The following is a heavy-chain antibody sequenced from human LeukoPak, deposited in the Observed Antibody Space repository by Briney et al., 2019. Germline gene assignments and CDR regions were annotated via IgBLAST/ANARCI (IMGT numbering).Heavy chain of an antibody. CDR2: INQGGSET. CDR3: ARYRMVSYYFDN. J-gene: IGHJ4*02. CDR1: GFTFRSYW. V-gene: IGHV3-7*01. Sequence: GGSLRLSCAASGFTFRSYWMTWVRQAPGKGLEWVANINQGGSETYYVDSVKGRFTISRDNANNMVYLQMNSLRAEDTAVYYCARYRMVSYYFDNWGQGSLVTVSS. D-gene: IGHD2-21*01.